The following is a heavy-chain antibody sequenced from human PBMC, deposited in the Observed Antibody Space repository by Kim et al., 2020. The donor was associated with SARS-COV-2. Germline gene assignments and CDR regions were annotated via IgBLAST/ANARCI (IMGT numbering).Heavy chain of an antibody. Sequence: DYAVSLKSRRTIHPDTSKNQFSLQLNSVTPEDTAVYYCARDYSSSSIVDYWGQGTLVTVSS. D-gene: IGHD6-13*01. CDR3: ARDYSSSSIVDY. V-gene: IGHV6-1*01. J-gene: IGHJ4*02.